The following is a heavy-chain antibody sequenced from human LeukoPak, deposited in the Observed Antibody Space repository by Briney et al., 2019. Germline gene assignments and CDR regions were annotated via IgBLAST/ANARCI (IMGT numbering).Heavy chain of an antibody. CDR2: ISGSSSYI. J-gene: IGHJ4*02. Sequence: GGSLRLSCAVSGFTFSSYSMNWVRQAPGKGLEWVSSISGSSSYIYYADSAKGRFTISRDNAKTSLYLQMNSLRAEGTAVYYCARIRGAAAPFDYWGQGTLVTVSS. D-gene: IGHD6-13*01. V-gene: IGHV3-21*01. CDR3: ARIRGAAAPFDY. CDR1: GFTFSSYS.